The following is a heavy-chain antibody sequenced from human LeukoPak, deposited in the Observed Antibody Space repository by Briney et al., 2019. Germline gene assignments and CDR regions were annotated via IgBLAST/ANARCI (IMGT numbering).Heavy chain of an antibody. J-gene: IGHJ3*02. Sequence: PSETLSLTCTVSGGSISSISYYWGWIRQPPGKGLEWIGSIYYSGSTYYNPSLKSRVTISVDTSKNQFSLKLSSVTAADTAVYDCARHLQPFWGGYPTAFDIWGQGTMVTVSS. D-gene: IGHD3-3*01. V-gene: IGHV4-39*01. CDR2: IYYSGST. CDR1: GGSISSISYY. CDR3: ARHLQPFWGGYPTAFDI.